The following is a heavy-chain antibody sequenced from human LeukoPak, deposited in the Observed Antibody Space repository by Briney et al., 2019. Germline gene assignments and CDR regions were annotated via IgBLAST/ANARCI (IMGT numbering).Heavy chain of an antibody. D-gene: IGHD5-18*01. J-gene: IGHJ5*02. Sequence: MPSETLSLTCAVSGGSISSGGYSWSWIRQPPGKGLEWIGYIYHSGSTYYNPSLKSRVTISVDRSKNQFSLKLSSVTAADTAVYYCARGGIQKPNRRNWFDPWGQGTLVTVSS. CDR2: IYHSGST. CDR1: GGSISSGGYS. CDR3: ARGGIQKPNRRNWFDP. V-gene: IGHV4-30-2*01.